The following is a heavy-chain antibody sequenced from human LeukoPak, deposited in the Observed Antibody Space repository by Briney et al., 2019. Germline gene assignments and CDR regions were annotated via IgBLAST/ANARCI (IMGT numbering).Heavy chain of an antibody. CDR2: INPNSGGT. J-gene: IGHJ4*02. CDR1: GGTFSSYA. CDR3: ARATGIAAAAPDY. D-gene: IGHD6-13*01. V-gene: IGHV1-2*04. Sequence: GASVKVSCKASGGTFSSYAISWVRQAPGQGLEWMGWINPNSGGTNYAQKFQGWVTMTRDTSISTAYMELSRLRSDDTAVYYCARATGIAAAAPDYWGQGTLVTVSS.